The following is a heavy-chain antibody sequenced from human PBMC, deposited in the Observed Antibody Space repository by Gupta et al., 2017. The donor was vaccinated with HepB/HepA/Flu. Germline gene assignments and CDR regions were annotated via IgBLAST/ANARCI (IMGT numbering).Heavy chain of an antibody. Sequence: VQLLESGGGLVQPGGSLRLSCAASGFSFSTSAMTWVRQAPGKGLEWVSTISGSGTITYYADSVKGRFTISRDNSKTTVYLQMDTLRAEDSAIYYCATEHRVIRQLGCFDYWGQGTLATVSS. V-gene: IGHV3-23*01. CDR3: ATEHRVIRQLGCFDY. D-gene: IGHD6-13*01. CDR2: ISGSGTIT. CDR1: GFSFSTSA. J-gene: IGHJ4*02.